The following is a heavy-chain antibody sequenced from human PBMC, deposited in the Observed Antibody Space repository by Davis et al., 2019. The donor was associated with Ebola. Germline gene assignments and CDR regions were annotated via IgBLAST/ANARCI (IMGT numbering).Heavy chain of an antibody. V-gene: IGHV1-46*01. Sequence: ASVTVSCKASGYTFTSYGISWVRQAPGQGLEWMGIINPSGGSTSYAQKFQGRVTMTRNTSISTAYMELSSLRSEDTAVYYCAREVYYYYYGMDVWGQGTTVTVSS. CDR2: INPSGGST. CDR1: GYTFTSYG. J-gene: IGHJ6*02. CDR3: AREVYYYYYGMDV.